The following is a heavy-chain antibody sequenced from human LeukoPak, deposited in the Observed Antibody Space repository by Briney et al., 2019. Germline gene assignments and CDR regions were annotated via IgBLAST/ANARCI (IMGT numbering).Heavy chain of an antibody. D-gene: IGHD1-26*01. CDR2: IYYSGST. J-gene: IGHJ6*02. V-gene: IGHV4-59*08. Sequence: SETLSLTCTVSGGSISSYYWSWIRQPPGKGLEWIGYIYYSGSTNYNPSLESRVTISVDTSKKQFSLRLTSVTAADTAVYYCARRSLVRTVGYYYGMDVWGQGTTVTVSS. CDR3: ARRSLVRTVGYYYGMDV. CDR1: GGSISSYY.